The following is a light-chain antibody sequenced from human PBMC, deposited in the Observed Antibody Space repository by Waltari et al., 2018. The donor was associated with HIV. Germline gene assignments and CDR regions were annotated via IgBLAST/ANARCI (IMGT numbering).Light chain of an antibody. CDR2: HGS. V-gene: IGLV2-14*03. J-gene: IGLJ2*01. CDR1: SSAVGGYNY. CDR3: TSCTSSNTRVI. Sequence: QSALTQPASVSGDPGQSITISCTGTSSAVGGYNYVSWYQQHPGKAPKLMIYHGSNRPSGVSNRVSCSKSDKTASLTISGLQAEDEADYYCTSCTSSNTRVICGGGTKLTVL.